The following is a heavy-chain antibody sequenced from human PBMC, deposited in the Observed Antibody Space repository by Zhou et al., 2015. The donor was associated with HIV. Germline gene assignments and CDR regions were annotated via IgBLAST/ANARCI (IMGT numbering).Heavy chain of an antibody. CDR3: AKDRRNFGGTNFDY. D-gene: IGHD4-23*01. Sequence: GRFTISRDNSKNTLYLQMNSLRAEDTAIYYCAKDRRNFGGTNFDYWGQGTLVTVSS. J-gene: IGHJ4*02. V-gene: IGHV3-23*01.